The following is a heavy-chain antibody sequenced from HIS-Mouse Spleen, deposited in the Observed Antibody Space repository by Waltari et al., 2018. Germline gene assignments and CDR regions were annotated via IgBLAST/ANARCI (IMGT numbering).Heavy chain of an antibody. CDR1: GFTFSRFG. CDR2: ISYDGSNK. D-gene: IGHD3-22*01. J-gene: IGHJ3*02. Sequence: QVQLVESGGGVVQPGRSLRLSVAASGFTFSRFGIHWVRQAPGKGLEWVAVISYDGSNKYYADSVKGRFTISRDNSKNTLYLQMNSLRAEDTAVYYCAKDRLYDSSGYYFDAFDIWGQGTMVTVSS. V-gene: IGHV3-30*18. CDR3: AKDRLYDSSGYYFDAFDI.